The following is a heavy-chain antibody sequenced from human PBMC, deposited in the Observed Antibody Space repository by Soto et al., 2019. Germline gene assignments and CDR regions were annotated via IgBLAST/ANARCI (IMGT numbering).Heavy chain of an antibody. CDR3: ARDPGDPISSLVGATLDFQH. Sequence: GGSLRLSCAASGFTFSSYAMHWVRQAPGKGLEWVAVISYDGSNKYYADSVKGRFTISRDNSKNTLYLQMNSLRAEDTAVYYCARDPGDPISSLVGATLDFQHWGQGTLVTVSS. V-gene: IGHV3-30-3*01. J-gene: IGHJ1*01. CDR1: GFTFSSYA. D-gene: IGHD1-26*01. CDR2: ISYDGSNK.